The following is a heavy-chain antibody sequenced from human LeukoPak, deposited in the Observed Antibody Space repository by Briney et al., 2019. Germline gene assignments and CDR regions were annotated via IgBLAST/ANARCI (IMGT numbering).Heavy chain of an antibody. CDR1: GFTFSSYS. Sequence: GGSLRLSCAASGFTFSSYSMNWVRQAPGKGLEWVSSISSSSSYIYYADSVKGRFTISRDNAKNSLYLQMNGLRAEDTAVYYCVRGDGYTAYYYYMDVWGKGTTVTVSS. V-gene: IGHV3-21*01. CDR3: VRGDGYTAYYYYMDV. CDR2: ISSSSSYI. D-gene: IGHD5-24*01. J-gene: IGHJ6*03.